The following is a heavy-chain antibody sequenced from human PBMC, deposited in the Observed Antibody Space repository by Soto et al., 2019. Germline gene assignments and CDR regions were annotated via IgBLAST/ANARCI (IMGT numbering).Heavy chain of an antibody. J-gene: IGHJ4*02. D-gene: IGHD6-13*01. CDR2: MNPNSGNT. V-gene: IGHV1-8*01. CDR3: ARDLSSSWDLWDY. Sequence: ASVKVSCKASGYTFTSYDINWVRQATGQGLEWMGWMNPNSGNTGYAQKFQGRVTMTRNTSISTAYMGLSSLRSEDTAVYYCARDLSSSWDLWDYWGQGTLVTVSS. CDR1: GYTFTSYD.